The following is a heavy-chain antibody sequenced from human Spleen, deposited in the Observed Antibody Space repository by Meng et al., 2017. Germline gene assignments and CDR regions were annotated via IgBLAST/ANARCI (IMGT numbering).Heavy chain of an antibody. CDR2: IYSGGDT. Sequence: GESLKISCAASGLTFRSYAMSWVRQRPGKGLECVSIIYSGGDTRYADSVKGRFTISRHNSKNTLYLQMDSLRPEDTAMYYCTRDRGRFTWGQGTMVTVSS. J-gene: IGHJ3*01. V-gene: IGHV3-53*04. CDR1: GLTFRSYA. D-gene: IGHD3-16*02. CDR3: TRDRGRFT.